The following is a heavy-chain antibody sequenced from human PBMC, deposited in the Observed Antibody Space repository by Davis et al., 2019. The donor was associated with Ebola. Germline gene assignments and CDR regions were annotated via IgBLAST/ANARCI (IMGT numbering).Heavy chain of an antibody. CDR1: GGSISSGGYY. D-gene: IGHD5-18*01. V-gene: IGHV4-61*08. CDR2: IYYSGST. J-gene: IGHJ6*03. CDR3: ARDGVPGVGYSYSLRKYYYYMDV. Sequence: SETLSLTCTVSGGSISSGGYYWSWIRQPPGKGLEWIAYIYYSGSTNYNPSLRSRVTISVDTSKTQFSLKVSSVTAADTAVYYCARDGVPGVGYSYSLRKYYYYMDVWGKGTTVTVSS.